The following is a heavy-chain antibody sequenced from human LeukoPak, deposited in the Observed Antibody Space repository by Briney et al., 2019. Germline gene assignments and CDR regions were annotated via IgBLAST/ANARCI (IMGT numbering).Heavy chain of an antibody. CDR3: ARAHTHYHDSSGKGYYYYYMDV. D-gene: IGHD3-22*01. CDR2: IIPIFGTA. V-gene: IGHV1-69*06. CDR1: GGTFSSYA. J-gene: IGHJ6*03. Sequence: SVKVSCKASGGTFSSYAISWVRQAPGQGLEWMGGIIPIFGTANYAQKFQGRVTITADKSTSTAYMELSSLRSEDTAVYYCARAHTHYHDSSGKGYYYYYMDVWGKGTTVTVSS.